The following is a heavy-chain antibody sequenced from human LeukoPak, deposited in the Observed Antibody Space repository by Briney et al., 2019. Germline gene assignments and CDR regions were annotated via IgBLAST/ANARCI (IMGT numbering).Heavy chain of an antibody. CDR1: GFTFSAYV. CDR2: ISGSGGDT. J-gene: IGHJ4*02. D-gene: IGHD3-22*01. Sequence: PGGSLRLSCAASGFTFSAYVMIWVRQAPGKGLEWVSGISGSGGDTYYADSVKGRFTVSRDNSKNTLYLQMNSLRVEDTAVYYCAKRGFYDYSGYYYWGQGTLVTVSS. V-gene: IGHV3-23*01. CDR3: AKRGFYDYSGYYY.